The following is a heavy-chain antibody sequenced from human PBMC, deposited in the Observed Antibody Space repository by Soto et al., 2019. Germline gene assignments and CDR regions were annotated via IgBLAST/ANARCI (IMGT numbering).Heavy chain of an antibody. CDR3: ARSTALGQWLVTFDY. V-gene: IGHV3-33*01. Sequence: GGSLRLSCAASGFTFSSYGMHWVRQAPGKGLEWVAVIWYDGSNKYYADSVKGRFTISRDNSKNTLYLQMNSLRAEDTAVYYCARSTALGQWLVTFDYWGQGTLVTVSS. J-gene: IGHJ4*02. CDR2: IWYDGSNK. D-gene: IGHD6-19*01. CDR1: GFTFSSYG.